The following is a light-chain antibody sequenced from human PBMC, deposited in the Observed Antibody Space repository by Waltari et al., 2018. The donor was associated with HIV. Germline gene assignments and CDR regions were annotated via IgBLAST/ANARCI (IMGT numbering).Light chain of an antibody. CDR3: ATWDDGLNGVL. J-gene: IGLJ2*01. V-gene: IGLV1-47*01. CDR1: SPNIGSKS. Sequence: VLPQPPSASGPPVQQVTISCSGSSPNIGSKSVFWYQQLPGASPKPLLSTDTQRPAGVPDRFSGSKSGTSASLAISGLRSEDEAVYSCATWDDGLNGVLFGGGTNLNVL. CDR2: TDT.